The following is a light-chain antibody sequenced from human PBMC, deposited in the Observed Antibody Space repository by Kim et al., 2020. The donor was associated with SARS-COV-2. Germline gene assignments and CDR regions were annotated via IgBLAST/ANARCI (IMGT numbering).Light chain of an antibody. V-gene: IGKV3-20*01. CDR1: QSIADNY. Sequence: ETVLTQSPGTLSLSPGERATLSCRASQSIADNYLAWYQQKPGQAPRLLIYAASSRATGIPDRFSGSGSGTDFIITISSLEPEDFAVYYCQQYGNSPPYSFGQGTKLEI. CDR3: QQYGNSPPYS. CDR2: AAS. J-gene: IGKJ2*03.